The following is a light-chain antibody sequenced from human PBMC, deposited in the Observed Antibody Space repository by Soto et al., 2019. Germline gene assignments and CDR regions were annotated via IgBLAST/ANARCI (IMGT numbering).Light chain of an antibody. CDR3: QQTYSTPRT. J-gene: IGKJ1*01. Sequence: DIQMTQSPSSLSASVGDRVTMTCRASQTISSYLNWYQQKPGKAPNLLIYAASSLQSGVPSKFSSSGSGTDFTLTINSLQPEDFAIYYCQQTYSTPRTFGQGSKVDIK. CDR1: QTISSY. V-gene: IGKV1-39*01. CDR2: AAS.